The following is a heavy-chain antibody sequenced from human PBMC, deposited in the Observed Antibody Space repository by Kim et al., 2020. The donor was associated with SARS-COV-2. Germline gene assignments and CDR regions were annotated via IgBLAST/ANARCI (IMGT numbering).Heavy chain of an antibody. CDR3: ASSATATPSFFDY. D-gene: IGHD1-1*01. V-gene: IGHV3-21*06. Sequence: KGRFPISRDNAKNSVYRQMPSLRADDTAVYYCASSATATPSFFDYWGQGTLVTVPS. J-gene: IGHJ4*02.